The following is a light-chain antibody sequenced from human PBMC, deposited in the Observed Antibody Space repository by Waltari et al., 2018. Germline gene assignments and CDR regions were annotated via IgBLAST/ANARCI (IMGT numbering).Light chain of an antibody. CDR1: QTVTSND. CDR2: GAS. J-gene: IGKJ1*01. V-gene: IGKV3-20*01. CDR3: HQYGTSPET. Sequence: EIALTQSPGTLSMSVGERATLSCRASQTVTSNDLAWYQQKVGQAPRLLLYGASTRAAGIPDRFSGSVSATDFTLTIGRLEPEDFAVYYCHQYGTSPETFGQGTKVEIK.